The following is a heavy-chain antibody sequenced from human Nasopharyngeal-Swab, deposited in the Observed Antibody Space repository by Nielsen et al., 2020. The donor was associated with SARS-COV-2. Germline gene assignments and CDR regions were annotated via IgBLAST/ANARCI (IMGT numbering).Heavy chain of an antibody. D-gene: IGHD1-7*01. CDR3: ARVLPFRITGTSGMDV. CDR2: INPTDGST. J-gene: IGHJ6*02. V-gene: IGHV1-46*01. Sequence: ASVKVSCKASGYTFTSYYLHWVRQAPGQGLEWMGIINPTDGSTSYAQKFEGRVTMTRVTSTSTVYMELSSLRSEDTAVYYCARVLPFRITGTSGMDVWGQGTTVTVSS. CDR1: GYTFTSYY.